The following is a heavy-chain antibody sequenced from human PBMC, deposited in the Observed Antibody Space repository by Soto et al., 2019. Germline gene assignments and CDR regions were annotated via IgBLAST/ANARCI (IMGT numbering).Heavy chain of an antibody. CDR2: TYYRSKWYN. D-gene: IGHD1-26*01. V-gene: IGHV6-1*01. J-gene: IGHJ6*02. Sequence: PSQTLSLTCAISGDSVSSNSAAWNWIRQSPSRGLEWLGRTYYRSKWYNDYAVSVKSRITINPDTSKNQLSLQLNSVTPEDTAVYYCARGGSYSSGYYYYHGMDVWGQGTTVTVSS. CDR1: GDSVSSNSAA. CDR3: ARGGSYSSGYYYYHGMDV.